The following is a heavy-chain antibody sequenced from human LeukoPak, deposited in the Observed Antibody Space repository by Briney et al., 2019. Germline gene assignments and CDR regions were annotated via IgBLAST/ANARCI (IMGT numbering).Heavy chain of an antibody. D-gene: IGHD4-23*01. Sequence: ASQTLSLTCTVSGGPISSGSHHWGWFRQSPGKGLEWIGSIYDSRTIYYNPSLNSRVTISAVTSKNQFSLQLNSVTAADTAVYXCARHDGRSGGTMGALDSWGQGSLVTVSS. V-gene: IGHV4-39*01. CDR3: ARHDGRSGGTMGALDS. CDR2: IYDSRTI. CDR1: GGPISSGSHH. J-gene: IGHJ4*02.